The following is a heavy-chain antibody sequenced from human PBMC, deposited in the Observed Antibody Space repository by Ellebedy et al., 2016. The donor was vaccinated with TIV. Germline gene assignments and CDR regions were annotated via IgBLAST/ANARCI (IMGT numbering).Heavy chain of an antibody. J-gene: IGHJ4*02. Sequence: MPSETLSLTCAVSGGSISSSHWWSWVRQPPGKGLEWIGEIYHSGSTNYNPSLKSRVTISVDKSKNQFSLKLTAVAAADTAVYYCATGAVTGPFDYWGQGTLVTVSS. CDR1: GGSISSSHW. CDR3: ATGAVTGPFDY. D-gene: IGHD6-19*01. V-gene: IGHV4-4*02. CDR2: IYHSGST.